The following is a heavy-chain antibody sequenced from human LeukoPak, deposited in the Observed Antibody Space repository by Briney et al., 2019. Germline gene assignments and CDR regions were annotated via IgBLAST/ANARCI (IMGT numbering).Heavy chain of an antibody. D-gene: IGHD2-21*01. V-gene: IGHV1-69*13. CDR2: IIPIFGTA. CDR1: GGTFNSYA. J-gene: IGHJ4*02. Sequence: SVKVSCKASGGTFNSYAISWVRQAPGQGLEWMGGIIPIFGTANYAQKFQGRVTITADESTSTAYMELSSLRSEDTAVYYCARDGNLAYCGGDCYDYWGQGTLVTASS. CDR3: ARDGNLAYCGGDCYDY.